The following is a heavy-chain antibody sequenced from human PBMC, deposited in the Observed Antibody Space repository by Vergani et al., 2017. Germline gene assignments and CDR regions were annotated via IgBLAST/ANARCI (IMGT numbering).Heavy chain of an antibody. CDR2: FDTEDGET. CDR1: GYTLTELS. V-gene: IGHV1-24*01. J-gene: IGHJ4*02. D-gene: IGHD6-6*01. CDR3: ATDIRDGEPYSSSY. Sequence: QVQLVQAGAEVKKPGASVKVSCKVSGYTLTELSMHWVRQAPGKGLEWMGGFDTEDGETIYAQKFQGRVIMTEDTSTDTAYMELSSLRSEDTAVYYCATDIRDGEPYSSSYWGQGTLVTVSS.